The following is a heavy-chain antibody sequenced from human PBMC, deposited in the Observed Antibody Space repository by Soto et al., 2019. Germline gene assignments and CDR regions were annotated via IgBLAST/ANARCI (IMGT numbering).Heavy chain of an antibody. J-gene: IGHJ6*02. CDR3: ASYPDYDIYYYGMAV. D-gene: IGHD3-9*01. V-gene: IGHV1-18*01. CDR2: ISAYNGNT. CDR1: GYTFTSYG. Sequence: ASVKVSCKASGYTFTSYGISWVRQAPGQGLEWMGWISAYNGNTNYAQKLQGRVTMTTDTSTSTAYMELRSLRSDDTAVYYCASYPDYDIYYYGMAVWGQGTTVTVYS.